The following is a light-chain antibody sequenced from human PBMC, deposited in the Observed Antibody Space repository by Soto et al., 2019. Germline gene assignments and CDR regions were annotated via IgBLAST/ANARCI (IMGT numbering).Light chain of an antibody. V-gene: IGLV1-40*01. CDR2: GNS. CDR3: SAYTARSTLV. CDR1: SSNIGAGYD. Sequence: QSVLTQPPSVSGAPGQRVTISCTGSSSNIGAGYDVHWYQQLPGTAPKLLIYGNSNRPSGVPDRFSGSKSGTSASLAITGLQAEDEGDYYCSAYTARSTLVFGGGTQLTVL. J-gene: IGLJ3*02.